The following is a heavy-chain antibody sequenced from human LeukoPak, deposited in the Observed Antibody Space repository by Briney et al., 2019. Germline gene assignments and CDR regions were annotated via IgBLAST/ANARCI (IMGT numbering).Heavy chain of an antibody. CDR2: IYSSRST. D-gene: IGHD4-17*01. Sequence: SETLSLTCTVSGGSISSGDYFWSWIRQSPGKGLEYIGYIYSSRSTYYNPSLGSRVIISADTSKNQFSLKLSSVTAADTAVYYCVSHYGEVDYWGQGTLVTVSS. CDR3: VSHYGEVDY. CDR1: GGSISSGDYF. V-gene: IGHV4-30-4*01. J-gene: IGHJ4*02.